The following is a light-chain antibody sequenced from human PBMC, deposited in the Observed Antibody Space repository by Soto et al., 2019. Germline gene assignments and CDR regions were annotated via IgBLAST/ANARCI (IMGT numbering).Light chain of an antibody. V-gene: IGKV3-20*01. Sequence: EVVLTQSPGTLSLSPGERATLSCGASQSVGSTYVACYQQKPGQAPRLLIYGASSRATGIPDRFSGSGSGTDFTLTISRLEPEDVAVYYCQQYTKSPWTFGQGTKVEMK. CDR3: QQYTKSPWT. CDR1: QSVGSTY. CDR2: GAS. J-gene: IGKJ1*01.